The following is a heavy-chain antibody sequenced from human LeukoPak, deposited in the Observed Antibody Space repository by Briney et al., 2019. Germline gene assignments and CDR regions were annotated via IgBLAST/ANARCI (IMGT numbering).Heavy chain of an antibody. CDR1: GFTVSSKY. CDR2: IYSRGST. CDR3: ARDPGSSGWLSN. J-gene: IGHJ4*02. Sequence: GGSLRLSCAASGFTVSSKYMSWVRQAQGKGREWVSVIYSRGSTYYAHSVKGRFIISRDNSKNTLYLQMNSLRAEDTAVYYCARDPGSSGWLSNWGQGTLVNVSS. D-gene: IGHD6-19*01. V-gene: IGHV3-66*03.